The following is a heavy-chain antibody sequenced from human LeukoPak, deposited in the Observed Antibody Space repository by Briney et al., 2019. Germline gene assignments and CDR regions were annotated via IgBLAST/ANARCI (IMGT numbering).Heavy chain of an antibody. J-gene: IGHJ4*02. Sequence: PGGSLRLSCAASGFTFSSYWMSWVRQAPGKGLEWVSAISGSGGSTYYADSVKGRFTISRDNSKNTLYLQMNSLRAEDTAVYYCAKDSDPIVYGRLDYWGQGTLVTVSS. D-gene: IGHD2/OR15-2a*01. CDR3: AKDSDPIVYGRLDY. V-gene: IGHV3-23*01. CDR2: ISGSGGST. CDR1: GFTFSSYW.